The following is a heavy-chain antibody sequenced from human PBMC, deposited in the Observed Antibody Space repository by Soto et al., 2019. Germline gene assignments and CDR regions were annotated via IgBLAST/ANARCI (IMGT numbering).Heavy chain of an antibody. Sequence: SETLSLTCTVSGGSISSYYWSWIRQPPGKGLEWIGYIYYSGSTNYNPSLKSRVTISVDTSKNQFSLKLSSVTAADTAVYYCARDFYYYGSGSYYNGGAFDIWGQGTMVTVSS. CDR2: IYYSGST. D-gene: IGHD3-10*01. CDR1: GGSISSYY. CDR3: ARDFYYYGSGSYYNGGAFDI. V-gene: IGHV4-59*01. J-gene: IGHJ3*02.